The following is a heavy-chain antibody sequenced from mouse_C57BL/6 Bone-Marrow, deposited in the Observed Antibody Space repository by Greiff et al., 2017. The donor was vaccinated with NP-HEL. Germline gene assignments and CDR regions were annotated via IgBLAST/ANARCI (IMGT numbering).Heavy chain of an antibody. V-gene: IGHV14-4*01. J-gene: IGHJ2*01. Sequence: VQLQQSGAELVRPGASVKLSCTASGFNIKDDYMPWVKQSPEQCLEWIGCIDPEGGDTEYASQFQGKATITADTSSNTAYLQLSGLTSEDTAVYYCTTEDYFDYWGQGTTLTVSS. CDR2: IDPEGGDT. CDR3: TTEDYFDY. CDR1: GFNIKDDY.